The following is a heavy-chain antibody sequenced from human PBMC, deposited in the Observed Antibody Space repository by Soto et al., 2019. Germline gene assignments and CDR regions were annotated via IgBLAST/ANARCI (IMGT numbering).Heavy chain of an antibody. CDR3: AKADSGYDLYFDY. J-gene: IGHJ4*02. CDR2: ISGSGGST. V-gene: IGHV3-23*01. D-gene: IGHD5-12*01. CDR1: GFTLSSYA. Sequence: PGGSLRLSCAASGFTLSSYAMSWVRQAPGKGLEWVSAISGSGGSTYYADSVKGRFTISRDNSKNTLYLQMNSLRAEDTAVYYCAKADSGYDLYFDYWGQGTLVTVSS.